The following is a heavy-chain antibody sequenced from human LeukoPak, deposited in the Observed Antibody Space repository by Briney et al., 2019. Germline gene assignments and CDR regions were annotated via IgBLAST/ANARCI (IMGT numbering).Heavy chain of an antibody. CDR2: ISSRGDST. CDR3: AKGPRPDITVAHTVEN. CDR1: GFTFSNYA. V-gene: IGHV3-23*01. J-gene: IGHJ4*02. D-gene: IGHD6-19*01. Sequence: GGSLMLSCAASGFTFSNYAMSWVRQAPERGLEWVSTISSRGDSTYDADSVKGRFTISRVNSKNSLYLQMNNVRVEDTAVYYCAKGPRPDITVAHTVENWGQGTLVTVSS.